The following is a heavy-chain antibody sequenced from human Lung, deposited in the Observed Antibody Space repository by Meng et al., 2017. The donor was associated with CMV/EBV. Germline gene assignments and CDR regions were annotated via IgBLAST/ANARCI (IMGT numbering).Heavy chain of an antibody. CDR1: YNFFSCG. J-gene: IGHJ4*02. CDR3: ARDRGDSGSRLEVGADS. V-gene: IGHV1-18*01. D-gene: IGHD1-26*01. Sequence: YNFFSCGMTWERQAHGQGLEWMGGINDYNGNTQYTQNLQGRVTVTTDTATCTACMELRRLRSDDTDVYYCARDRGDSGSRLEVGADSWGQGTLVTVSS. CDR2: INDYNGNT.